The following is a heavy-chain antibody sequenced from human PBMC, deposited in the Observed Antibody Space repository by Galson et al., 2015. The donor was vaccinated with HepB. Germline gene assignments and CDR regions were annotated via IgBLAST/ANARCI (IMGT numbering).Heavy chain of an antibody. Sequence: SLRLSCAASGFTFSSYAMSWVRQAPGKGLEWVSAISGSGGSTYYADSVKGRFTISRDNSKNTLYLQMNSLRAEDTAVYYCAKDKNERYYDYVWGELSPHFDYWGQGTLVTVSS. CDR2: ISGSGGST. V-gene: IGHV3-23*01. D-gene: IGHD3-16*02. J-gene: IGHJ4*02. CDR1: GFTFSSYA. CDR3: AKDKNERYYDYVWGELSPHFDY.